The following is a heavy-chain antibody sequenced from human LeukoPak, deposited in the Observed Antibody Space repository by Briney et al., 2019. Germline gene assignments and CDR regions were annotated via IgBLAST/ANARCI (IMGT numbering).Heavy chain of an antibody. Sequence: GGSLRLSCAASGFTFFTYAMHWVRQAPGKGLEWVAVISYDGNNEHYADSVKGRFTISRDNSKNTLYLQMNSLRPEDTAVYHCATLRLIVRGVKYNHHGLDVWGQGTRVIVSS. CDR3: ATLRLIVRGVKYNHHGLDV. CDR2: ISYDGNNE. J-gene: IGHJ6*02. D-gene: IGHD3-10*01. V-gene: IGHV3-30*03. CDR1: GFTFFTYA.